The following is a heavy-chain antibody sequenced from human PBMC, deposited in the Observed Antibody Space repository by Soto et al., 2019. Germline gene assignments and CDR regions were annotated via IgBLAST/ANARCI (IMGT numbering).Heavy chain of an antibody. J-gene: IGHJ5*02. V-gene: IGHV1-69*12. CDR1: GGTFNSYA. CDR3: ARPMRYYYDSSGQSAWFDP. D-gene: IGHD3-22*01. Sequence: QVQLVQSRAEVKKPGSSVKVSCKASGGTFNSYAISWVRQAPGQGLEWMGGIIPIFGTAKYAQKFQGRVTITADESTSTAYMELSSLRSEDTAVYYCARPMRYYYDSSGQSAWFDPWGQGTLVTVSS. CDR2: IIPIFGTA.